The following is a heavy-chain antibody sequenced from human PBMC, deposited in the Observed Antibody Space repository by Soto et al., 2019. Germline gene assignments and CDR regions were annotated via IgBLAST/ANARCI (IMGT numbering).Heavy chain of an antibody. CDR3: ARASGLSWYNGFDP. V-gene: IGHV1-69*01. CDR1: GGNFSSYA. Sequence: QAQLVQSGAELKKPGSSVKVSCKASGGNFSSYAISLLRQAPGQGLEWMGGIVPLFGTTNYAQKFKGRLMITADESTTTAYMELSSLRFEDTAVYYCARASGLSWYNGFDPCGQGSPVTVSS. J-gene: IGHJ5*02. CDR2: IVPLFGTT. D-gene: IGHD6-13*01.